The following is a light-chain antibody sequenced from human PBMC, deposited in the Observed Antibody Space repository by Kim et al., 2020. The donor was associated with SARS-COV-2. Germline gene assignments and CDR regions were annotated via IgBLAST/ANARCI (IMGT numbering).Light chain of an antibody. CDR1: SSNIAAGYP. Sequence: QRVTLSCSGSSSNIAAGYPVHWYQHVPGTVPKLLIYGNINRPSGISDRFSASKSGTSASLAITGLQAEDEADYFCQSYDTALSGSVFGGGTQLTVL. V-gene: IGLV1-40*01. CDR2: GNI. CDR3: QSYDTALSGSV. J-gene: IGLJ2*01.